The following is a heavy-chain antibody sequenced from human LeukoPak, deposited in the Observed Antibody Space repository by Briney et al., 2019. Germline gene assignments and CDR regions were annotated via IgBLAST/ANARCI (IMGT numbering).Heavy chain of an antibody. V-gene: IGHV1-8*01. CDR2: MSPNSGDT. D-gene: IGHD7-27*01. CDR3: ARGLPNWGYDY. Sequence: ASVKVSCKASGYTFTSYDFNWVRQATGQRPEWMGWMSPNSGDTGYAQKFQDRVTMTRNTSISTAYMELSSLRSDDTAVYYRARGLPNWGYDYWGPGTLVTVSS. J-gene: IGHJ4*02. CDR1: GYTFTSYD.